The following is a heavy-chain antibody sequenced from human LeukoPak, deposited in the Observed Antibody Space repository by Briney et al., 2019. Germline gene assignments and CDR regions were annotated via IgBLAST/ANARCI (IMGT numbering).Heavy chain of an antibody. Sequence: PGGSLRLSCAASRFTFSSCGMHWVRQAPGKGLEWVAVITYDGINKYYTDSVKGRFTISRDNSKDTLYLQMNSLRAEDTAVYYCAKSYDSSGYFIQYWGQGTLVTVSS. CDR3: AKSYDSSGYFIQY. D-gene: IGHD3-22*01. V-gene: IGHV3-30*18. CDR1: RFTFSSCG. CDR2: ITYDGINK. J-gene: IGHJ1*01.